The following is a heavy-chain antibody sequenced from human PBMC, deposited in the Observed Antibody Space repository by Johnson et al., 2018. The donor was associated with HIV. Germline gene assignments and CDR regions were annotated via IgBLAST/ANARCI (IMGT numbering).Heavy chain of an antibody. CDR2: IYSGGST. J-gene: IGHJ3*02. CDR3: ARYCSGGSCYSGVGAFDI. CDR1: GFTLSSNY. D-gene: IGHD2-15*01. Sequence: VQLVESGGGLVQPGGSLRLSCAASGFTLSSNYMSWVRQAPGKGLAWVSVIYSGGSTYYADSVKGRFTISRDNSKNTLYLRMNSLRAEDTAVYYCARYCSGGSCYSGVGAFDIWGQGTMVTVSS. V-gene: IGHV3-66*01.